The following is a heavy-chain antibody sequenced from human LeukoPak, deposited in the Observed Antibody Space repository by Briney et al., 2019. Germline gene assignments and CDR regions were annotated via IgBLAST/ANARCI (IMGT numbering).Heavy chain of an antibody. D-gene: IGHD5-18*01. Sequence: GGSLRLSCAASGFTFSSYSMNWVRQAPGKGLEWVSSISSSSSYIYYADSVKGRFTISRDNAKNSLYLQMNSLRAEDTAVYYCARDEERGYSYGSMFDPWGQGTLVTVSS. CDR3: ARDEERGYSYGSMFDP. V-gene: IGHV3-21*01. CDR1: GFTFSSYS. J-gene: IGHJ5*02. CDR2: ISSSSSYI.